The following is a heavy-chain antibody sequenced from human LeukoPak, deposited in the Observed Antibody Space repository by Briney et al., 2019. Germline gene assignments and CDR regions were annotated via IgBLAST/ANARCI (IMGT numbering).Heavy chain of an antibody. CDR2: IYSGGST. D-gene: IGHD6-6*01. V-gene: IGHV3-53*01. Sequence: GGSLRLSCAASGFTVSNNYMSWVRQAPGKGLEWVSVIYSGGSTYYADSVKGRFTISRDNSKNTLYLQMNSLRDEDTAVYYCARGGYSSSSYFYYYMDVWGKGTTVTVSS. CDR1: GFTVSNNY. CDR3: ARGGYSSSSYFYYYMDV. J-gene: IGHJ6*03.